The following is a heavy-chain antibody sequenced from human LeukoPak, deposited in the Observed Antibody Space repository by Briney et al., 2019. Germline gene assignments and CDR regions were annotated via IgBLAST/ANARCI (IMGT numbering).Heavy chain of an antibody. CDR2: INHSGST. CDR3: ARRVGHSYGVTGAGAFDI. Sequence: PSETLSLTCAVYGGSFSGYYWSWIRQPPGKGLEWIGEINHSGSTNYNPSLKSRVTISLDTSKNQFSLRLTSVTAADTAVYYCARRVGHSYGVTGAGAFDIWGQGTMVIVSS. D-gene: IGHD5-18*01. CDR1: GGSFSGYY. V-gene: IGHV4-34*01. J-gene: IGHJ3*02.